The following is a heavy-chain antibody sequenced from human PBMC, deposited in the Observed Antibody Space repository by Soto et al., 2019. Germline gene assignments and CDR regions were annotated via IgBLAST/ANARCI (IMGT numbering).Heavy chain of an antibody. Sequence: QVQLVQSGAEVKKPGASVKVSCKASGYTFIGNYIHWVRQAPGQGLEWMGWSNPNVGGSDYARKFQGRVTMTRDTSISTAYMELIRLTSDDTAVYFCARGASSSSNCYTLDYWGQGTLLTVST. J-gene: IGHJ4*02. D-gene: IGHD2-2*02. CDR1: GYTFIGNY. V-gene: IGHV1-2*02. CDR3: ARGASSSSNCYTLDY. CDR2: SNPNVGGS.